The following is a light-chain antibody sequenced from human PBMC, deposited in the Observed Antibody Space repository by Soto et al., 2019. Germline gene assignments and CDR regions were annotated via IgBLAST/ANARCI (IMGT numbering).Light chain of an antibody. Sequence: DIQLTQSPSFLSASVGDTVTITCRASQALSNYLAWYQQKPGKAPDLLIYSASTLRSGVPSRFSGSGSETEFSLTIRALQPEDFAVYYCQQYGSLSWTFGQGTKVDIK. J-gene: IGKJ1*01. CDR1: QALSNY. CDR2: SAS. V-gene: IGKV1-9*01. CDR3: QQYGSLSWT.